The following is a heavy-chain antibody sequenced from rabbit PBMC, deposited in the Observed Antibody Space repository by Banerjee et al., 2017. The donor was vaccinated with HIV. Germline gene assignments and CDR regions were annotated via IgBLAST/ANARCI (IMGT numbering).Heavy chain of an antibody. CDR1: GFSFSSSYW. CDR2: IDVGSSGTT. V-gene: IGHV1S45*01. J-gene: IGHJ3*01. D-gene: IGHD1-1*01. Sequence: QEQLVESGGDLVKPEGSLTLTCTASGFSFSSSYWICWVRQAPGKGLEWIACIDVGSSGTTYYASWAKGRFTISKTSSTTVTLQMTSLTAADTATYFCARTYDTASGGYFLTRLDLWGPGTLVTVS. CDR3: ARTYDTASGGYFLTRLDL.